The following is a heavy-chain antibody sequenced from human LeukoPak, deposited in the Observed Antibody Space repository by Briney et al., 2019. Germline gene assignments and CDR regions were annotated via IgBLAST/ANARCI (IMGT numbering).Heavy chain of an antibody. CDR2: INPNSGGT. D-gene: IGHD6-13*01. J-gene: IGHJ4*02. V-gene: IGHV1-2*02. Sequence: ASVKVSCKASGYTFTGYYMHWVRQAPGQGLEWMGWINPNSGGTKYALKFQGRVTMTRDTSISTAYMELSRLTSDVTAVYYCARDLSIAAPGTDFDYWGQGTLVTVSS. CDR3: ARDLSIAAPGTDFDY. CDR1: GYTFTGYY.